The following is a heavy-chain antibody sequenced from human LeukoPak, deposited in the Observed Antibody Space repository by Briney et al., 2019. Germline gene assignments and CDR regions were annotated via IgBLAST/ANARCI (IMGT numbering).Heavy chain of an antibody. D-gene: IGHD6-19*01. V-gene: IGHV1-18*01. CDR2: IDTHIGNT. J-gene: IGHJ4*02. CDR3: ARRGRPIEYPSGWYGDFDY. CDR1: GYTVAQYG. Sequence: ASVKVSCKASGYTVAQYGISWVRQAPGQGLEWMGWIDTHIGNTYYAQKFQGRVAMTADISTTTASMELRSLRSDDTAVYYCARRGRPIEYPSGWYGDFDYWGQGTLVTVSS.